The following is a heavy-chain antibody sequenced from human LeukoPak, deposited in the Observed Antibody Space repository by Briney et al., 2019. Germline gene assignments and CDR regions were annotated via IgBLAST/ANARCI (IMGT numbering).Heavy chain of an antibody. CDR2: INTKTGNP. J-gene: IGHJ1*01. V-gene: IGHV7-4-1*02. D-gene: IGHD6-13*01. CDR3: ARNHPPAMHIIPAGGAQYIQH. Sequence: ASVKVSCKTSGYSFTNYGMNWVRQAPGQGLEWMGWINTKTGNPTYAQTFTGRFVFSLDTSVSTAYLQINSLRAEDTAVYYCARNHPPAMHIIPAGGAQYIQHWGQGTLVTVSS. CDR1: GYSFTNYG.